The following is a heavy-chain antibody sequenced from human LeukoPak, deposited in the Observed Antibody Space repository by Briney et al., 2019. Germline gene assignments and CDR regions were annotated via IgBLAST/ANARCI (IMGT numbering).Heavy chain of an antibody. CDR1: GYTFTSYG. CDR3: ARDLEMATMNNWDLDAFDI. D-gene: IGHD5-24*01. CDR2: ISAYNGNT. V-gene: IGHV1-18*01. Sequence: GASVKVSCKASGYTFTSYGISWVRQAPGQGLEWMGWISAYNGNTNYAQKLQGRVTMTTDTSTSTAYMELRSLRSDDTAVYYCARDLEMATMNNWDLDAFDIWGQGTMVTVSS. J-gene: IGHJ3*02.